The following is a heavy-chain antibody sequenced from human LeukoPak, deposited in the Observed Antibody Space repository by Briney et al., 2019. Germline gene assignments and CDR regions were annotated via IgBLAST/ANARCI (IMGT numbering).Heavy chain of an antibody. CDR1: GFPLNAYW. Sequence: GGSLRLSCAASGFPLNAYWMTWVRQAPGKGLEWVANIRQDGDTKYYVDSVKGRFTISRDNAKNSLYLQMSNLRAEDTAVYFCARGGGLDVWGQGATVTVSS. CDR2: IRQDGDTK. CDR3: ARGGGLDV. J-gene: IGHJ6*02. V-gene: IGHV3-7*03. D-gene: IGHD3-16*01.